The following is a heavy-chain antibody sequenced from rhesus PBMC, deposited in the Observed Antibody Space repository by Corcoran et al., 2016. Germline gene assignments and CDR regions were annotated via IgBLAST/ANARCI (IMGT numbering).Heavy chain of an antibody. CDR3: ARAGGFWTGFYGLAS. Sequence: QVQLQESGEAVVKPSETLSLTCAVYGGSISSSNWWSWIRQAPGKGLEWIGAISGSSGSTEYNPSLESRVTISQDTSTNQFSLKLGSVTAADSAVYYCARAGGFWTGFYGLASWGQGVVVAVSS. CDR1: GGSISSSNW. D-gene: IGHD3-3*01. J-gene: IGHJ6*01. CDR2: ISGSSGST. V-gene: IGHV4-93*01.